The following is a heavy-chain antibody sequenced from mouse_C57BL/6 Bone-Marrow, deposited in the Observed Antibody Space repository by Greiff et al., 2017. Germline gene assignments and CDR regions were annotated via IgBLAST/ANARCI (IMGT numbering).Heavy chain of an antibody. CDR1: GYSFTGYF. J-gene: IGHJ2*01. CDR2: INPYNGDT. D-gene: IGHD2-1*01. Sequence: VQLQQSGPELVKPGDSVKISCKASGYSFTGYFMNWVMQSHGKSLEWIGRINPYNGDTFYNQKFKGKATLTVDKASSTAHMELRSLTSEDSAVYYCARDYGNDYWGQGTTLTVSS. CDR3: ARDYGNDY. V-gene: IGHV1-20*01.